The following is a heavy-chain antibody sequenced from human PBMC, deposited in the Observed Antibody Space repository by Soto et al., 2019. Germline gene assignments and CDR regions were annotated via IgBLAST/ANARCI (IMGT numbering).Heavy chain of an antibody. D-gene: IGHD2-8*01. CDR2: ISAGSDAT. V-gene: IGHV3-23*01. CDR3: AREYTPNLGYCFNGVCYNDY. J-gene: IGHJ4*02. Sequence: GGSLRLSCAASGFTFSSYAMSCVRQTPGKGLEWFSAISAGSDATFYVDSVKGLFTISRDNSKNTLYLQMNNLRAEDTALYYCAREYTPNLGYCFNGVCYNDYWGQGTLVTVSS. CDR1: GFTFSSYA.